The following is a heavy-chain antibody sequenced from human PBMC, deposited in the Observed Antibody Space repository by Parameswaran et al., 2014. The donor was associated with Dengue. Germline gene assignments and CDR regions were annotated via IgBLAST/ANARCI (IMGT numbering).Heavy chain of an antibody. CDR2: MNPNSGNT. J-gene: IGHJ4*02. Sequence: WVRQAPGQGLEWMGWMNPNSGNTGYAQKFQGRVTMTRNTSISTAYMELSSLRSEDTAVYYCARENYDFWSGYTFDYWGQGTLVTVSS. CDR3: ARENYDFWSGYTFDY. V-gene: IGHV1-8*01. D-gene: IGHD3-3*01.